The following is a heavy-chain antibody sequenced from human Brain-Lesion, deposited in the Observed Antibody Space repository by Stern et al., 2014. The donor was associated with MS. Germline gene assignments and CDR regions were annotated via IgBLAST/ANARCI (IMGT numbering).Heavy chain of an antibody. CDR2: VSYDGSKK. V-gene: IGHV3-30*18. D-gene: IGHD2/OR15-2a*01. CDR1: GFTFGSCA. J-gene: IGHJ5*02. CDR3: AKDRQYLTYFFDH. Sequence: VQLVESGGGVVKPGRPRRLSCVASGFTFGSCAMHWVRQAPGQGLEWMAGVSYDGSKKCFADYVQGRFTISRDNSQNTILMTMSSLRPEDTAVYYCAKDRQYLTYFFDHWGQGSLVTVSS.